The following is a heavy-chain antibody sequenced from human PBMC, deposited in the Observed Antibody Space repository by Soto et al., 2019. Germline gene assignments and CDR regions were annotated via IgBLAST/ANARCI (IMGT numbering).Heavy chain of an antibody. D-gene: IGHD5-12*01. CDR2: THESGRT. CDR1: GDSIRNGKW. CDR3: AREGDRGYSLGY. J-gene: IGHJ4*02. Sequence: HVQLQESGPGLVRPSGTLSLTCAVSGDSIRNGKWWSWVRHAPKKGLEWIGETHESGRTNYNPSLESRLTISVDNSRNQFSLILKSITAADTAVYFCAREGDRGYSLGYWGRGTLITVSS. V-gene: IGHV4-4*02.